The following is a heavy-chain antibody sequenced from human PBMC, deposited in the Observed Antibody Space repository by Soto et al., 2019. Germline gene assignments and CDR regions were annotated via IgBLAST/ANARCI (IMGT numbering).Heavy chain of an antibody. D-gene: IGHD6-19*01. CDR1: GFTFSSYA. J-gene: IGHJ6*02. Sequence: ESGGGVVQPGRSLRLSCAASGFTFSSYAMHWVRQAPGKGLEWVAVISYDGSNKYYADSVKGRFTISRDNSKNTLYLQMNSLRAEDTAVYYCARNKAVAGTYYYYYGMDVWGQGTTVTVSS. V-gene: IGHV3-30-3*01. CDR2: ISYDGSNK. CDR3: ARNKAVAGTYYYYYGMDV.